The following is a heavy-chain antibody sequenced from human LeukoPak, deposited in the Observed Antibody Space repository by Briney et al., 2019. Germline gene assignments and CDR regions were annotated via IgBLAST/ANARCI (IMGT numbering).Heavy chain of an antibody. D-gene: IGHD6-13*01. CDR3: ARGGIAAAGTSWFDP. CDR1: GFTFSSYG. V-gene: IGHV3-30*03. J-gene: IGHJ5*02. Sequence: GGSLRLSCAASGFTFSSYGMHWVRQAPGKGLDWVAVISYDGSNKYYADSVKGRFTISRDNAKNSLYPQMNSLRAEDTAVYYCARGGIAAAGTSWFDPWGQGTLVTVSS. CDR2: ISYDGSNK.